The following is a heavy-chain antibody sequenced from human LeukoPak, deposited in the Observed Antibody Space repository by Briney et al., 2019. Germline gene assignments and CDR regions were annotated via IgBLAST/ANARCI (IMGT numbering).Heavy chain of an antibody. Sequence: TSQTLSLTCAVSGGSISSGGYYWSWIRQHPGKGLEWIGYIYYSGTTYYNPSLKSRATISEDTSKNQFSLKLGSVTAADTAVYYCARDVAFDIWGQGTMVSVSS. J-gene: IGHJ3*02. CDR1: GGSISSGGYY. CDR3: ARDVAFDI. CDR2: IYYSGTT. V-gene: IGHV4-31*11.